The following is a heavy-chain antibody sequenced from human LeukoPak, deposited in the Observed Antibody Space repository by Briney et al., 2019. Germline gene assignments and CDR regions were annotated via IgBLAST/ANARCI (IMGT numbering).Heavy chain of an antibody. J-gene: IGHJ4*02. Sequence: GGSLRLSCVASGFRISGYSMSWVRQAPGKGLEWVSAIGSGGSDTHYADSVKGRFTISRDNSKTTLYLQMNSLRAEDTALYYCAKYFSTSASRNFDSWGQGILVSVSS. CDR2: IGSGGSDT. D-gene: IGHD2-15*01. CDR3: AKYFSTSASRNFDS. CDR1: GFRISGYS. V-gene: IGHV3-23*01.